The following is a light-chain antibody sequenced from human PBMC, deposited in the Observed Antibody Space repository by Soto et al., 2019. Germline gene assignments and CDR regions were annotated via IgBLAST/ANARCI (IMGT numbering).Light chain of an antibody. CDR2: DAS. J-gene: IGKJ1*01. CDR1: QSISSW. Sequence: DIQITQSPSTLSASVGDRGTITCRASQSISSWLAWYQQKPGKAPKLLIYDASSLESGVPSRFSGSGSGTEFTLTISSLQPDDFATYHCQHYNSYSEAFGQGTKVDIK. V-gene: IGKV1-5*01. CDR3: QHYNSYSEA.